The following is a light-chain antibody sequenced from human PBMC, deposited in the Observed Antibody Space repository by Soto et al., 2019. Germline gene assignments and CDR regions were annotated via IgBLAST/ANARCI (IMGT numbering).Light chain of an antibody. CDR1: QTISNF. Sequence: DIQMTQSPSTLSAFVGDSVAITCRASQTISNFLAWYQQKPGKAPKLLFYRASNLEGGVPSRFSGGGSGTAFALTINSLQPDDSATYYCQQYKSYPWTFGQGTKVEIK. V-gene: IGKV1-5*03. CDR3: QQYKSYPWT. CDR2: RAS. J-gene: IGKJ1*01.